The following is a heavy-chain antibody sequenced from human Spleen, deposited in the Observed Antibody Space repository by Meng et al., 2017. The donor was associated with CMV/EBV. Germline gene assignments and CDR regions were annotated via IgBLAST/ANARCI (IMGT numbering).Heavy chain of an antibody. V-gene: IGHV4-4*02. J-gene: IGHJ4*02. D-gene: IGHD5-24*01. CDR3: ATQESRDGHNPY. CDR1: GGSISSSYW. CDR2: MYHSGTT. Sequence: MQSQEAGPGLVKRWVDLSLHWLVHGGSISSSYWGTWVRQSPGKGLGWSWEMYHSGTTNYNPSLKSRVTVSMGKSNNQIPLKLNSVTAADTAVYHCATQESRDGHNPYWGQGTLVTVSS.